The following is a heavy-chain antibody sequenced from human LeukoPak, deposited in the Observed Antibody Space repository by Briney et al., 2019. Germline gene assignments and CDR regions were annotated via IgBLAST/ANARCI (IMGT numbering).Heavy chain of an antibody. Sequence: PGGSLRLSCAASGFTFSDYYMSWSRQAPGKGLEWVSYISSSSSYTNYADSVKGRFTISRDNAKNSLYLQMNSLRAEDTAVYYRAKSAGQPGHSYGFSYWGQGTPVTVSS. V-gene: IGHV3-11*06. CDR3: AKSAGQPGHSYGFSY. J-gene: IGHJ4*02. D-gene: IGHD5-18*01. CDR2: ISSSSSYT. CDR1: GFTFSDYY.